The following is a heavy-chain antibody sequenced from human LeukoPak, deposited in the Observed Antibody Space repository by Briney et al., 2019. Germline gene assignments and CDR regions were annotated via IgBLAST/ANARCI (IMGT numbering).Heavy chain of an antibody. CDR1: ASTFSTYW. D-gene: IGHD2-21*01. V-gene: IGHV3-7*03. CDR2: IKAEGSEE. CDR3: ARDQSRHSDY. J-gene: IGHJ4*02. Sequence: SGQSLRPSWAASASTFSTYWMTWVRPPPGKGLGWVATIKAEGSEEYYVDSVKGRFTISRDNAKNSLYLQMNSLRVEDTAVYYCARDQSRHSDYWGQGTLVTVSS.